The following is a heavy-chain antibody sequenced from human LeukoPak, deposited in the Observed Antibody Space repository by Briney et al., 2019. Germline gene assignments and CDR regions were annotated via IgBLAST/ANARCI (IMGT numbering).Heavy chain of an antibody. Sequence: SETLSLTCAVSSSSIITNHYWAWIRQPPGKGLQWIGNIHHSGITYYSPSLMSRVTMSVDTSKNQFSLKLSSVTAADTAVYYCARGGQWLPFDYWGQGTLVTVSS. CDR2: IHHSGIT. CDR1: SSSIITNHY. D-gene: IGHD6-19*01. V-gene: IGHV4-38-2*01. J-gene: IGHJ4*02. CDR3: ARGGQWLPFDY.